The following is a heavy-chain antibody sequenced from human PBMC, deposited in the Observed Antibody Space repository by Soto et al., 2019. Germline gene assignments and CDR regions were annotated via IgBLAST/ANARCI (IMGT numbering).Heavy chain of an antibody. CDR3: ARKLRYFDWFPEGFDP. V-gene: IGHV4-31*03. Sequence: QVQLQESGPGLVKPSQTLSLTCTVSGGSISSGGYYWSWIRQHPGKGLEWIGYIYYSGSTYYNPSLKNRVTISVDTSKNQFSLKLSSVTAADTAVYYCARKLRYFDWFPEGFDPWGQGTLVTVSS. J-gene: IGHJ5*02. CDR1: GGSISSGGYY. D-gene: IGHD3-9*01. CDR2: IYYSGST.